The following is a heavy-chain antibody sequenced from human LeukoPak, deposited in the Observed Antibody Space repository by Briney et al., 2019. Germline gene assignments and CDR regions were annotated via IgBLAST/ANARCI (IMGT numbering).Heavy chain of an antibody. V-gene: IGHV4-34*01. D-gene: IGHD1-26*01. CDR3: ARGGVGATGFDY. CDR2: INHSGST. J-gene: IGHJ4*02. Sequence: KPSGTLSLTCAVYGGSFSGYYWSWIRQPPGKGLEWIGEINHSGSTNYNPSLKSRVTISVDTSKNQFSLKLSSVTAADTAVYYCARGGVGATGFDYWGQGTLVTVSS. CDR1: GGSFSGYY.